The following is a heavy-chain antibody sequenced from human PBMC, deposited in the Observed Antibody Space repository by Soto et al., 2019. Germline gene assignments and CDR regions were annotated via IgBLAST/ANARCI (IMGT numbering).Heavy chain of an antibody. CDR1: GFTFGDYA. CDR2: IRSKVYSATT. J-gene: IGHJ3*02. CDR3: TRYCTGGSCPRGDAFDI. Sequence: GGSLRLSCTAYGFTFGDYAMSWFRQAPGRGLEWVGFIRSKVYSATTEYVASVKGRFTISRDDFKSIAYLQMNSLKTEDTAVYYCTRYCTGGSCPRGDAFDIWGQGTMVTVSS. D-gene: IGHD2-15*01. V-gene: IGHV3-49*03.